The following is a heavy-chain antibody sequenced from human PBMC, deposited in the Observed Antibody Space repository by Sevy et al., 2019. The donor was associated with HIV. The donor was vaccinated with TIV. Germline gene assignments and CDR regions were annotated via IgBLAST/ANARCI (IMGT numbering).Heavy chain of an antibody. V-gene: IGHV3-11*01. D-gene: IGHD5-18*01. CDR1: GFTFSDYY. J-gene: IGHJ3*02. CDR2: ISSSGSTI. Sequence: GGSLRLSCAASGFTFSDYYMSWIRQAPGKGLEWVSYISSSGSTINYADSVKGRFTISRDNAKNSLYLQMNSLRAEDTAVYYCARVSPNGRQLWLEFHGAFDIWGQGTMVTVSS. CDR3: ARVSPNGRQLWLEFHGAFDI.